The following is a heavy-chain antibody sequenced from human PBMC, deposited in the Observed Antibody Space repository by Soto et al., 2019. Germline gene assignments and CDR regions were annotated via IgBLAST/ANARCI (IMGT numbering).Heavy chain of an antibody. V-gene: IGHV3-23*01. CDR3: AKGRHAWGYDAQGLPAFAI. D-gene: IGHD5-12*01. CDR2: ISGSGGGT. CDR1: GFTFSSYA. Sequence: EVQLLESGGGLVQPGGSLRLSCAASGFTFSSYAMSWVRQAPGKGLEWVSAISGSGGGTYYADSVKGRFTNSRDNTKNTLYVQMNSVRAEDTAVYDCAKGRHAWGYDAQGLPAFAIGGQGTMVTVSS. J-gene: IGHJ3*02.